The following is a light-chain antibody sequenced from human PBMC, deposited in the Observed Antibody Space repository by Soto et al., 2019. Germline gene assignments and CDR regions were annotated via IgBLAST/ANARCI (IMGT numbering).Light chain of an antibody. CDR2: EVS. CDR3: SSYTSSSTPYV. V-gene: IGLV2-14*01. Sequence: QSALTQPASVSGSPGQSITISCTVTSSDVGGYNYVSWYQQYPGKAPKLMIYEVSNRPSGVSNRFSGSKSGNTASLTISGLQAEDEADYYCSSYTSSSTPYVFGTGTKATVL. J-gene: IGLJ1*01. CDR1: SSDVGGYNY.